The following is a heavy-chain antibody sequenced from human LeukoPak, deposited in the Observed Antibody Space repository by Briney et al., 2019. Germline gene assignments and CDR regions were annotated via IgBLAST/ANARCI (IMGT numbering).Heavy chain of an antibody. V-gene: IGHV4-59*08. J-gene: IGHJ4*02. Sequence: PSETLSLTCTVSGGSISSYYWSWIRQPPGKGLEWIGYIYYSGSTNYTPSLKSRVTLSVDTSKNQFSLKLSSVTAAATAVYSCARRYKDYGDWFDYWGQGTLVTVSS. CDR3: ARRYKDYGDWFDY. CDR1: GGSISSYY. CDR2: IYYSGST. D-gene: IGHD4-17*01.